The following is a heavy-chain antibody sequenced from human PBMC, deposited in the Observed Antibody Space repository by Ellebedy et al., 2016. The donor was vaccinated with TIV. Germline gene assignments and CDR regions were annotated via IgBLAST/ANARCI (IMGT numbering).Heavy chain of an antibody. CDR1: GYNFTSHW. D-gene: IGHD6-13*01. V-gene: IGHV5-51*01. J-gene: IGHJ4*02. CDR3: ARHVASRRWSFFDY. CDR2: IYPGASDT. Sequence: GESLKISXKGSGYNFTSHWIGWVRQMPGKGLEWIGIIYPGASDTYYSPSFQGQVTISADKSINTAYLQWSSLKASDTAMYYCARHVASRRWSFFDYWGQGTLVTVSS.